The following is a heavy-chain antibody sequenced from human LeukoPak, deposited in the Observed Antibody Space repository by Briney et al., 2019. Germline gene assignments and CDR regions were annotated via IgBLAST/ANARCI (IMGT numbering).Heavy chain of an antibody. V-gene: IGHV1-46*01. CDR3: AGAAAGIDAFDI. CDR2: INPSAGST. D-gene: IGHD6-13*01. J-gene: IGHJ3*02. Sequence: ASVKVSCKASGYTFTSHFMHWVRQAPGQGLEWMGIINPSAGSTTYAQKFQGRVTMTRDSSTSTVYTELSSLRSEDTAVYYCAGAAAGIDAFDIWGQGTMVTVSS. CDR1: GYTFTSHF.